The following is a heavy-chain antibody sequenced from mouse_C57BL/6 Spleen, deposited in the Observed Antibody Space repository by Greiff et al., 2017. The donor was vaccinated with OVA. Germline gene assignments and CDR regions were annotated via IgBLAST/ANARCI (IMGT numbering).Heavy chain of an antibody. V-gene: IGHV4-1*01. Sequence: LQSGGGLVQPGGSLKLSCAASGIDFSRYWMSWVRRAPGKGLEWIGEINPDSSTINYAPSLKDKFIISRDNAKNTLYLQMSKVRSEDTALYYCARPNWDGRGYAMDYWGQGTSVTVSS. CDR1: GIDFSRYW. J-gene: IGHJ4*01. CDR3: ARPNWDGRGYAMDY. D-gene: IGHD4-1*01. CDR2: INPDSSTI.